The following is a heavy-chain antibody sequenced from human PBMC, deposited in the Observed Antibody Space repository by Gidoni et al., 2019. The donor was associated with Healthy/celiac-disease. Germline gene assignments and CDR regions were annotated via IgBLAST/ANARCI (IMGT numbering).Heavy chain of an antibody. J-gene: IGHJ2*01. V-gene: IGHV3-7*01. CDR2: IKQDGSEK. CDR3: ARVGGWEPTRCWYFDL. D-gene: IGHD1-26*01. Sequence: EVQLVESGGGLVQRGASLRLSCAASGFTFSTYLMSWVRQAPGKGLEWVANIKQDGSEKYYVDSVKGRFTISRDNAKNSLYLYMNSLRAEDTAVYYCARVGGWEPTRCWYFDLWGRGTLLTVSS. CDR1: GFTFSTYL.